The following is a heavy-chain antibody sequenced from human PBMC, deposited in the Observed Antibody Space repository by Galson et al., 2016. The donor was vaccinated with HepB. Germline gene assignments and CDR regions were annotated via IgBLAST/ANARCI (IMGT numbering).Heavy chain of an antibody. CDR2: IYHSGIT. D-gene: IGHD3-3*01. J-gene: IGHJ5*02. V-gene: IGHV4-4*02. CDR1: GGSISSSNC. CDR3: ARAPGVVTTRFDP. Sequence: SETLSLTCAVSGGSISSSNCWSWVRQPPGKGLEWIGEIYHSGITNYNPSLKSRVTISVEKSKNQFSLKLSSVTAADTAVYYCARAPGVVTTRFDPWGQGTLVTVSS.